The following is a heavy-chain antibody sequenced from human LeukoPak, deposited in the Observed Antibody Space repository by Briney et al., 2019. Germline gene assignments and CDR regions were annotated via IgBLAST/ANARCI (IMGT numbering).Heavy chain of an antibody. CDR2: IYHSGST. V-gene: IGHV4-30-2*01. J-gene: IGHJ2*01. Sequence: PSQTLSLTCTVSGGSISSGGYYWSWIRQPPGKGLEWIGYIYHSGSTYYNPSLKSRVTISVDTSKNQFSLKLSSVTAADTAVYYCARDRSPQYSSSWYPLPGWYFDLWGRGTLVTVSS. D-gene: IGHD6-13*01. CDR3: ARDRSPQYSSSWYPLPGWYFDL. CDR1: GGSISSGGYY.